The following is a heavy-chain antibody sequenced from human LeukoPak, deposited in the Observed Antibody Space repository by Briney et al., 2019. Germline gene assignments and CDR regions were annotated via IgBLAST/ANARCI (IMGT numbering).Heavy chain of an antibody. D-gene: IGHD2-2*01. V-gene: IGHV4-59*08. CDR1: GGSISSYY. CDR2: IDYSGST. Sequence: KPSETLSLTCTVSGGSISSYYWSWIRQPPGKGLEWIGYIDYSGSTAYNPSLNGRVAVSLDTSKNQFSLKLSSVTAADTAVYYCARHDWSCSSTSCQYNWFDPWGQGTLVTVSS. CDR3: ARHDWSCSSTSCQYNWFDP. J-gene: IGHJ5*02.